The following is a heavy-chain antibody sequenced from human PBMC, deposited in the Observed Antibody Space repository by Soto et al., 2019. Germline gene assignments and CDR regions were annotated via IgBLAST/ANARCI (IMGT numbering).Heavy chain of an antibody. D-gene: IGHD3-22*01. V-gene: IGHV3-30*03. CDR3: AIAAAHSYSFDSSGSNRGAPDY. CDR2: ISYDGSNK. J-gene: IGHJ4*02. CDR1: GLTFSSYG. Sequence: QVQLVESGGGVVQPGRSLRLSCAASGLTFSSYGMHWVRQAPGKGLEWVAVISYDGSNKYYADPVTGRFTFSRDNSENGLHHQMNSLRAEATAVHYCAIAAAHSYSFDSSGSNRGAPDYWVQGTLVTVSS.